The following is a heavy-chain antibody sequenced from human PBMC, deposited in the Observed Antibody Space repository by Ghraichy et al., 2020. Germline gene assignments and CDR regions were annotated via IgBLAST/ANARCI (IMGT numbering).Heavy chain of an antibody. D-gene: IGHD2-2*01. J-gene: IGHJ4*02. CDR3: ARGLIIEAAIGDF. CDR1: GFTFSSYW. V-gene: IGHV3-7*03. Sequence: GESLNISCAASGFTFSSYWMDWVRQAPRKGLEWVASIKQDGSEKYYGDSVKGRFTISRDKAKNSLYLQMNSLRAEDTAVYYCARGLIIEAAIGDFWGQGTLVTVSS. CDR2: IKQDGSEK.